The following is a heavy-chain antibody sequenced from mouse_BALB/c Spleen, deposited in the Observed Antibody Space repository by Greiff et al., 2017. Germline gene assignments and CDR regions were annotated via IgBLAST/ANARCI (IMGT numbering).Heavy chain of an antibody. V-gene: IGHV3-2*02. D-gene: IGHD2-3*01. J-gene: IGHJ2*01. CDR3: ARSDDGYYRVFDY. CDR2: ISYSGST. Sequence: EVQLQESGPGLVKPSQSLSLTCTVTGYSITSDYAWNWLRQFPGNKLEWMGYISYSGSTSYNPSLKSRISITRDTSKNQFFLQLNSVTTEDTATYYCARSDDGYYRVFDYWGQGTTLTVSS. CDR1: GYSITSDYA.